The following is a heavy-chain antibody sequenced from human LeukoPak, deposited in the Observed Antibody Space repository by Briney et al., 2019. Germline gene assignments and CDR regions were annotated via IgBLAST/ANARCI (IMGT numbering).Heavy chain of an antibody. J-gene: IGHJ6*03. CDR3: AKGGIAAASYYYMDV. D-gene: IGHD6-13*01. V-gene: IGHV4-39*07. Sequence: PSETLSLTCTVSGGSICSSSYYWGWIRQPPGKGLEWIGSIYYSGSTYYNPSLKSRVTISVDTSKNQFSLKLSSVTAADTAVYYCAKGGIAAASYYYMDVWGKGTTVTVSS. CDR1: GGSICSSSYY. CDR2: IYYSGST.